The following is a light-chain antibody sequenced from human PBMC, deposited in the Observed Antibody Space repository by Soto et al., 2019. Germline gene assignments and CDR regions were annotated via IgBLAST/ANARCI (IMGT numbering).Light chain of an antibody. J-gene: IGKJ4*01. Sequence: EIVMTQSPATLSVSPGERVTLSCRASQSVSTNLAWYQQKPGQAPRILIHGASTRATGIPARFRGSWSGTEFTLTISSLQSEDSAVYYCQQYNNWPPTYGGGTKVEI. CDR1: QSVSTN. V-gene: IGKV3-15*01. CDR3: QQYNNWPPT. CDR2: GAS.